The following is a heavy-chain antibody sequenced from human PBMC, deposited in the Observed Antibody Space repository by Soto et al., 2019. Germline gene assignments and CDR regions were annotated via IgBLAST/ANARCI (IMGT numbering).Heavy chain of an antibody. V-gene: IGHV1-18*01. CDR2: ISAYNGNT. CDR3: ARSGPAAGY. J-gene: IGHJ4*02. D-gene: IGHD3-10*01. CDR1: GYTFTSYA. Sequence: QVQLVQSGAEVKKPGASVKVSCKASGYTFTSYAISWVRQAPGQGLEWMGWISAYNGNTNYAQKLQGRVTMTTDTSTTTAYIELTRLISDDTAGYYCARSGPAAGYWGQGTMVTVSS.